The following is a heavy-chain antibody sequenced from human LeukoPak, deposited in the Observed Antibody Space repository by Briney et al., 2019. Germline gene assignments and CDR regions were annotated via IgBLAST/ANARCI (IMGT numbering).Heavy chain of an antibody. CDR1: GFTFSSYS. V-gene: IGHV3-21*01. CDR2: ISSSSTYI. J-gene: IGHJ4*02. D-gene: IGHD6-13*01. Sequence: PGGSLRLSCAASGFTFSSYSINWVRQAPGKGLEWVSSISSSSTYIYYADSVKGRFTISRDNAKNSLYLQMNSLRAEDTAAYYCPRGGSSWYYFDYWGQGTLVTVSS. CDR3: PRGGSSWYYFDY.